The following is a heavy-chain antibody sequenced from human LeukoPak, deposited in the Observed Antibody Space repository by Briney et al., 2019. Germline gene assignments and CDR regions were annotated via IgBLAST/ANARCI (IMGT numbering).Heavy chain of an antibody. Sequence: GGSLRLSCAASGFTFSSYAMSWVRQAPGKGLEWVSAISGSGTTTYYADSVRGRFSISRDISKNTLYLQMNSLRVEDTAVYYCATSGSGWYRFDYWGQGTLVSVSS. J-gene: IGHJ4*02. V-gene: IGHV3-23*01. D-gene: IGHD6-19*01. CDR1: GFTFSSYA. CDR3: ATSGSGWYRFDY. CDR2: ISGSGTTT.